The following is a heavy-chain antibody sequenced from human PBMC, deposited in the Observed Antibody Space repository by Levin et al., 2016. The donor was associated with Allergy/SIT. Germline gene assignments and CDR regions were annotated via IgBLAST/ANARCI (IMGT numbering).Heavy chain of an antibody. Sequence: VRQMPGKGLEWMGRIDPSDSYTNYSPSFQGHVTISADKSISTAYLQWSSLKASDTAMYYCARHVQSATALTNYWYFDLWGRGTLVTVSS. D-gene: IGHD3-9*01. J-gene: IGHJ2*01. V-gene: IGHV5-10-1*01. CDR3: ARHVQSATALTNYWYFDL. CDR2: IDPSDSYT.